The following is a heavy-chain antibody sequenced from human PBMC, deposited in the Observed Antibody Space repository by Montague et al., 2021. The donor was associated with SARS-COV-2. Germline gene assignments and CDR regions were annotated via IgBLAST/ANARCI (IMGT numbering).Heavy chain of an antibody. V-gene: IGHV4-39*01. Sequence: SETLSLTCTVSGGSISSSSYYWGWIRQPPGKGLEWIGSFYYSGSTYYNPSLKGRVTISVDTPKNQFSLKLSSVTAADTAVYYCARQGDQLLLEYWFDPWGQGTLVTVSS. D-gene: IGHD2-2*01. J-gene: IGHJ5*02. CDR3: ARQGDQLLLEYWFDP. CDR2: FYYSGST. CDR1: GGSISSSSYY.